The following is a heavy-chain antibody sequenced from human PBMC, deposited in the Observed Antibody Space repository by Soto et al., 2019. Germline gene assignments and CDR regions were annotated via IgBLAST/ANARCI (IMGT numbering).Heavy chain of an antibody. Sequence: QVQLVQSGAEVKKPGASVRVSCKASGYTITCCAMHWVRQAPGHRPEWMGWFNAGDGDTKYSQNFQGRFTIIRDTSASTVYMELSSLSPEDTAVYYCARDGEDKAAAAMVYWGQGTLVSVSS. CDR1: GYTITCCA. V-gene: IGHV1-3*01. CDR2: FNAGDGDT. CDR3: ARDGEDKAAAAMVY. J-gene: IGHJ4*02. D-gene: IGHD2-2*01.